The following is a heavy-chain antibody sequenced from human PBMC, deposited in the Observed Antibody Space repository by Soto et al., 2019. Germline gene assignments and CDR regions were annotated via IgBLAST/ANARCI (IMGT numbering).Heavy chain of an antibody. CDR3: ATMGTPATGLYYFDY. J-gene: IGHJ4*02. Sequence: SETLSLTCTVSGGSISSSSYYWGWIRQTPGKGLEWIGFISYSGSTYYNLSLKSRVTISVDTSKNQFSLNLSFVTAADTAVYYCATMGTPATGLYYFDYWGQGTLVTVSS. D-gene: IGHD2-15*01. V-gene: IGHV4-30-4*08. CDR2: ISYSGST. CDR1: GGSISSSSYY.